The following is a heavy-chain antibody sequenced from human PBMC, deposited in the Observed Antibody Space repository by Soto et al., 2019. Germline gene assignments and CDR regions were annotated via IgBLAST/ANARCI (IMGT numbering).Heavy chain of an antibody. V-gene: IGHV1-24*01. Sequence: ASVKVSCKVSGYTLTELSMHWVRQAPGKGLEWVGGFDPEDGETIYAQKFQGRVTMTEDTSTDTAYMELSSLRSEDTAVYYCATDLLYYYDSSGYYPRDYWGQGTLVTVSS. J-gene: IGHJ4*02. CDR3: ATDLLYYYDSSGYYPRDY. CDR2: FDPEDGET. D-gene: IGHD3-22*01. CDR1: GYTLTELS.